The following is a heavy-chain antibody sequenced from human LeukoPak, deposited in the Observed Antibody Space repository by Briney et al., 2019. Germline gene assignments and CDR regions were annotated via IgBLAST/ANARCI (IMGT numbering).Heavy chain of an antibody. Sequence: SETLSLTCTASGGSISSGGYYWSWIRQHPGKGLEWIGYIYYSGSTYYNPSLKSRVTISVDTSKNQFSLKLSSVTAADTAVYYCARVGYYYDSSGYYPYFDYWGQGTLVTVSS. CDR1: GGSISSGGYY. J-gene: IGHJ4*02. CDR3: ARVGYYYDSSGYYPYFDY. CDR2: IYYSGST. V-gene: IGHV4-31*03. D-gene: IGHD3-22*01.